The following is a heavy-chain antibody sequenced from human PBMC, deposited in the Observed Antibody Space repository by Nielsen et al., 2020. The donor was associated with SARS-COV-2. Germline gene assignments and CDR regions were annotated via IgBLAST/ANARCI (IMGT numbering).Heavy chain of an antibody. CDR1: GYTFTGYY. CDR3: AAGVGGYYDSSGQH. D-gene: IGHD3-22*01. J-gene: IGHJ1*01. V-gene: IGHV1-2*02. CDR2: INPNSGGT. Sequence: ASVKVSCKASGYTFTGYYMHWVRQAPGQGLEWMGWINPNSGGTNYAQKFQERVTISRDMSTTTAYMELSSLRSEDTAVYYCAAGVGGYYDSSGQHWGQGTLVTVSS.